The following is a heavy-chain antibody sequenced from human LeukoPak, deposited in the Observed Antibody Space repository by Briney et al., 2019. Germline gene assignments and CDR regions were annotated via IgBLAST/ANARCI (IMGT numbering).Heavy chain of an antibody. CDR3: AKFAYESSSAGENY. J-gene: IGHJ4*02. Sequence: GGSLRLSCAASGFTFSSYGMHWVRQAPGKGLEWVAFIRYDGSNKYYADSVKGRFTISRDNSKNTLYLQMNSLRAEDTAVYYCAKFAYESSSAGENYWGQGTLVTVSS. CDR1: GFTFSSYG. CDR2: IRYDGSNK. V-gene: IGHV3-30*02. D-gene: IGHD6-6*01.